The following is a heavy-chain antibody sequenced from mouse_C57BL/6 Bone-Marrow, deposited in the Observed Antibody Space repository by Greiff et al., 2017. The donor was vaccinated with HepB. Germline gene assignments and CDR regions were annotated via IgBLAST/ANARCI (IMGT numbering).Heavy chain of an antibody. CDR1: GFTFSSYA. D-gene: IGHD1-1*01. CDR2: ISDGGSYT. J-gene: IGHJ4*01. CDR3: AREGRYLYAMDY. Sequence: EVKLMESGGGLVKPGGSLKLSCAASGFTFSSYAMSWVRQTPEKRLEWVATISDGGSYTYYPDNVKGRFTISRDNAKNNLYLQMSHLKSEDTAMYYCAREGRYLYAMDYWGQGTSVTVSS. V-gene: IGHV5-4*01.